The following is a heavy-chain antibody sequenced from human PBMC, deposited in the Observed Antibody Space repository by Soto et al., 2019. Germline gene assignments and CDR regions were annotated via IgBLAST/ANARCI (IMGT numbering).Heavy chain of an antibody. CDR2: INAGNGNT. CDR3: ATSRWLQFYFDY. D-gene: IGHD5-12*01. Sequence: ASVKVSCKASGYTFTSYAMHWVRQAPGQRLEWMGWINAGNGNTKYSQKFQGRVTITRDTSASTAYMELSSLGSEDTAVYYCATSRWLQFYFDYWGQGTLVTVSS. V-gene: IGHV1-3*01. CDR1: GYTFTSYA. J-gene: IGHJ4*02.